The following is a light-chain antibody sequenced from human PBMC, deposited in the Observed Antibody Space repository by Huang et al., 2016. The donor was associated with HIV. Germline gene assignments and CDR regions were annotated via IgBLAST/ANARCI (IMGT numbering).Light chain of an antibody. Sequence: DIVLTQSPATLSLSPGDSATLSCRASETIGTYLAWFQQRPGQPPRLLIYDASERATGIPARFSGSGSETDFTLTISCLEPEDFAVYYCHQRSNLPPWTFGQGTRVEIK. CDR2: DAS. J-gene: IGKJ1*01. V-gene: IGKV3-11*01. CDR1: ETIGTY. CDR3: HQRSNLPPWT.